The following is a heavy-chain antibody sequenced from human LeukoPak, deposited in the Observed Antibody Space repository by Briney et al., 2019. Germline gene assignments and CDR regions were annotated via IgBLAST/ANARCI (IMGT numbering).Heavy chain of an antibody. Sequence: GGSLRLSCAASGFTFSSYSMNWVRQAPGKGLEWVSSISSSSSYIYYADSVKGRFTISRDNAKNSLYLEMNSLRAEDTAVYYCARDIGGSYSAIDYWGQGTLVTVSS. D-gene: IGHD1-26*01. J-gene: IGHJ4*02. CDR3: ARDIGGSYSAIDY. CDR2: ISSSSSYI. V-gene: IGHV3-21*01. CDR1: GFTFSSYS.